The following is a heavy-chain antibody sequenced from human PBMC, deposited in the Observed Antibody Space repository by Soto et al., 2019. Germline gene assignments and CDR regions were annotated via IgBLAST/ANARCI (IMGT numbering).Heavy chain of an antibody. J-gene: IGHJ4*02. Sequence: PGGSLRLSCAASGFTFSSYAMSWVRQAPGKGLEWVSAISGSGGSTYYADSVKGRFTISRDNSKNTLYLQMNSLRAKDTAVYYCAKDRVSRGSIDYWGQGTLVTVSS. CDR2: ISGSGGST. V-gene: IGHV3-23*01. D-gene: IGHD3-10*01. CDR3: AKDRVSRGSIDY. CDR1: GFTFSSYA.